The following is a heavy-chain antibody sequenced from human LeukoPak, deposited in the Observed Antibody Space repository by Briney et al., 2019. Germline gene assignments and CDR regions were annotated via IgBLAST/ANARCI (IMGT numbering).Heavy chain of an antibody. V-gene: IGHV3-23*01. CDR1: GFTFSSYA. D-gene: IGHD3-10*01. CDR2: ISGSGGST. Sequence: PGGSLRLSCAASGFTFSSYAMSWVRQAPGKGLEWVSAISGSGGSTYYADSVKGRFTISRDNSKNTLYLQMNSLRAEDTAVYYCAKDDVLLWFGEFPNYFDYWGQGTLVTVSS. CDR3: AKDDVLLWFGEFPNYFDY. J-gene: IGHJ4*02.